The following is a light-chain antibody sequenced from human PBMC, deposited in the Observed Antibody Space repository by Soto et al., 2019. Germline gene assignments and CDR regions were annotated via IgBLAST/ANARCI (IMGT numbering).Light chain of an antibody. V-gene: IGKV3-20*01. CDR3: QQYGSSPVT. CDR1: QSVSSSY. Sequence: EFVLTQSPGTLSLSPGERATLSCRASQSVSSSYLAWYQQEPGQAPRLLIYGASSRATGIPDRFSGSGSGTDFTLTISRLEPEDFAVYYCQQYGSSPVTFGQGTKVDIK. J-gene: IGKJ1*01. CDR2: GAS.